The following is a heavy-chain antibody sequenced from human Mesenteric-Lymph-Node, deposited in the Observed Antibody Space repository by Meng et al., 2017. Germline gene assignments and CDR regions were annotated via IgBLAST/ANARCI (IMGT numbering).Heavy chain of an antibody. CDR3: ARDSPGGYGYFDS. V-gene: IGHV4-30-4*01. Sequence: RLQEAGPGLVKPSQTLPLTSLVFAGFTTSDDYDWSWIRQPPGKGLEWIGYIHYSGTTYYNPSLKSRIAISLDTSKNQFSLNLNSVTAADAAVYYCARDSPGGYGYFDSWGQGTLVTVSS. CDR2: IHYSGTT. D-gene: IGHD5-12*01. CDR1: AGFTTSDDYD. J-gene: IGHJ4*02.